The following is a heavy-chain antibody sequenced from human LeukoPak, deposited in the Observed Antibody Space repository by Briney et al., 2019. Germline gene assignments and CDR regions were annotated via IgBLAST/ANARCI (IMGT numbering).Heavy chain of an antibody. V-gene: IGHV4-39*01. CDR3: ASLYVLEWLLYGNFDF. J-gene: IGHJ4*02. CDR2: IYYNGTT. Sequence: SETLSLTCTVSGGSISSNSYFWGWIRQPPGKRLEWIVSIYYNGTTYYNPSLKIRVSISVDTSKNQLSLKLCSVTPADTSVYYCASLYVLEWLLYGNFDFWGQGTLVTVSS. CDR1: GGSISSNSYF. D-gene: IGHD3-3*01.